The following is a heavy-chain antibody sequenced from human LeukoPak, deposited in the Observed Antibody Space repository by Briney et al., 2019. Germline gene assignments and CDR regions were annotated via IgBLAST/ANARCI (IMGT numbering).Heavy chain of an antibody. CDR2: ISYDGSNK. CDR3: AESSSGELLLFDY. D-gene: IGHD3-10*01. CDR1: GFTFSSYA. J-gene: IGHJ4*02. V-gene: IGHV3-30-3*01. Sequence: QAGGSLRLSCAASGFTFSSYAMHWVRQAPGKGLEWVAVISYDGSNKYYADSVKGRFTISRDNSKNTLYLQMNSLRAEDTAVYYCAESSSGELLLFDYWGQGTLVTDSS.